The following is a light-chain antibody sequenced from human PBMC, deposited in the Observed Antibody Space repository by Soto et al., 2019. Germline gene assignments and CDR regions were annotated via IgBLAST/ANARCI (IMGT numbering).Light chain of an antibody. V-gene: IGKV2-28*01. J-gene: IGKJ2*01. CDR1: QSLLYSNVYNY. CDR2: LGS. Sequence: DIVMTQSPLSLPVTPGEPASISCRSSQSLLYSNVYNYFDWYLQKPGQSPQLLIYLGSNRASGVPDRFSGSGSGTDFTLKISRVEAEDVGVYYCMQALQTPYTFGQGTKLEIK. CDR3: MQALQTPYT.